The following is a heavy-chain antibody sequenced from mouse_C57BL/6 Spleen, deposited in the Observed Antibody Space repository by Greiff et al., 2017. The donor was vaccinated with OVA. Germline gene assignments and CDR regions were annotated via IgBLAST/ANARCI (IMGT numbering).Heavy chain of an antibody. J-gene: IGHJ4*01. V-gene: IGHV1-74*01. Sequence: QVHLKQPGAELVRPGASVKVSCKASGYAFTSYWMDWVKQRPGQGLEWIGRIHPSDSGTNYNQKFKGKATLTVDKSSSTAYMQLSSLTSEDSAVYYCAIPYLSNYEDDWGQGTSVTVSS. CDR2: IHPSDSGT. CDR1: GYAFTSYW. D-gene: IGHD2-5*01. CDR3: AIPYLSNYEDD.